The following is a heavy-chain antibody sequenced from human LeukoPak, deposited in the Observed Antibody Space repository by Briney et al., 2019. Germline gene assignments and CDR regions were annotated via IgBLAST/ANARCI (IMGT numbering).Heavy chain of an antibody. J-gene: IGHJ4*02. Sequence: ASVNVSCKASGYTFTGYYMHWVRQAPGQGLEWMGGINPNSGSTNYAPTFQGRVTMTRDTPISTAYMKLSRLRSDDPALYHCARTRQLPSSFDSWGPGTLVTVSS. CDR1: GYTFTGYY. CDR3: ARTRQLPSSFDS. D-gene: IGHD4-23*01. V-gene: IGHV1-2*02. CDR2: INPNSGST.